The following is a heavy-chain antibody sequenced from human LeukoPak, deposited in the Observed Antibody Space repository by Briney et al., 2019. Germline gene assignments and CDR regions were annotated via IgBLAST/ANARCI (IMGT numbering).Heavy chain of an antibody. J-gene: IGHJ6*03. Sequence: SETLSLTCTVSGGSIGSYYWSWVRQPPGKGLEWLGYINDRGSTNYNPSLKSRVTISVDTSKNQFSLKLSSVTAADTAVYSCARGHYEVMTGYYSGIYYYYMDVWGKGTTVTVSS. CDR1: GGSIGSYY. CDR3: ARGHYEVMTGYYSGIYYYYMDV. D-gene: IGHD3-9*01. V-gene: IGHV4-59*01. CDR2: INDRGST.